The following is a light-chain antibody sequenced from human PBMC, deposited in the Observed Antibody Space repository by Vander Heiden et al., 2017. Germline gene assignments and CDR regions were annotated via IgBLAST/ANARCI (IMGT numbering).Light chain of an antibody. Sequence: QLVVTQSPSASASLGASVNLTSTLSSGHGFFAIAWHQQQPEKGPRYLMKVNSDGSHSKGDGTPDRFSGSSSGAERYLTISSLQSEDEADYYCQTWGTGIRVFGGGTKLTVL. CDR1: SGHGFFA. J-gene: IGLJ3*02. CDR3: QTWGTGIRV. CDR2: VNSDGSH. V-gene: IGLV4-69*01.